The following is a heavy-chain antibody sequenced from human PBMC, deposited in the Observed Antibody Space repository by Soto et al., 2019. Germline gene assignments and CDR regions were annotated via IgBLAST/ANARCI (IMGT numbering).Heavy chain of an antibody. J-gene: IGHJ4*02. D-gene: IGHD2-2*02. Sequence: ASVKVSCKASGYTFTSYGISWVRQAPGQGLECMGWINPNSGGTNYAQKFQGRVTMTRDTSISTAYMELSRLRSDDAAVYYCAREGYCSSTSCYIDNYWGQGTLVTVSS. CDR3: AREGYCSSTSCYIDNY. CDR1: GYTFTSYG. CDR2: INPNSGGT. V-gene: IGHV1-2*02.